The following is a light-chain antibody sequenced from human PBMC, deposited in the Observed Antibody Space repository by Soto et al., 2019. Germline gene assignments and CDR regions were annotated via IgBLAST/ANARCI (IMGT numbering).Light chain of an antibody. Sequence: EIVMTQSPATLSVSPGGRATLSCRASQTISGTLSWYQQKPGQAPRLLIHGASTRAPGFPARFSGSGSGTDFTLTISSLQSEDLAVYYCQQYDNWPWTFGPGTKVELK. J-gene: IGKJ1*01. CDR1: QTISGT. V-gene: IGKV3-15*01. CDR3: QQYDNWPWT. CDR2: GAS.